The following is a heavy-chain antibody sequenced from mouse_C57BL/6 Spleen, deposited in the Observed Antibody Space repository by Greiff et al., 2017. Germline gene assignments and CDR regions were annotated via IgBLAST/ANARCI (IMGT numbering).Heavy chain of an antibody. V-gene: IGHV1-53*01. D-gene: IGHD2-4*01. Sequence: QVQLQQLGTELVKPGASVKLSCKASGYTFTSYWMHWVKQRPGQGLEWIGNINPSNGGTNYNEKFKSKATLTVDKSSSTAYMQLSSLTSEDSAVYYCARWVITRYYFDYWGQGTTLTVSS. CDR1: GYTFTSYW. J-gene: IGHJ2*01. CDR2: INPSNGGT. CDR3: ARWVITRYYFDY.